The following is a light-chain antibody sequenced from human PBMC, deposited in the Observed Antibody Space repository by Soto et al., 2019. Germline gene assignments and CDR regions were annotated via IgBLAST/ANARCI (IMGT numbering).Light chain of an antibody. CDR2: GAS. CDR1: QSVSSN. CDR3: QQYNNWPRT. J-gene: IGKJ1*01. Sequence: EMVMTQSPATLSVSPGERATLSGRASQSVSSNLAWYQQKPEQAPRLLIYGASSRATGIPASFSGSGSGTEFTLTIRSLKSEDFAVYYCQQYNNWPRTIGQGTKVEI. V-gene: IGKV3-15*01.